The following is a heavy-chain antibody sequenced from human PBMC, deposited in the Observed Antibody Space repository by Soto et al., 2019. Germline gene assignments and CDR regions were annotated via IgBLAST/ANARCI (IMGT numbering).Heavy chain of an antibody. CDR2: IKSKTDGGTT. V-gene: IGHV3-15*01. D-gene: IGHD6-19*01. J-gene: IGHJ4*02. Sequence: VGSLRLSCAASGFTFSNAWMSWVRQPPGKGLEWAGRIKSKTDGGTTDYVAPVKGRFIISRDDSKNMVYLQMNSLKTEDTAMYYCTTGQVAGTRDYWGQGTLVTVSS. CDR3: TTGQVAGTRDY. CDR1: GFTFSNAW.